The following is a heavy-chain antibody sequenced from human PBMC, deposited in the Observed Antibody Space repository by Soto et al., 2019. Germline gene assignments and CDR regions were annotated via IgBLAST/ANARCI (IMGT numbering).Heavy chain of an antibody. V-gene: IGHV4-31*03. D-gene: IGHD5-18*01. CDR3: ARGGGPGDTAHYPFDY. Sequence: SETLSLTCTVSGGSISSGGYYWSWIRQHPGKGLEWIGYIYYSGSTYYNPSLKSRVTISVDTSKNQFSLKLSSVTAADTAVYYCARGGGPGDTAHYPFDYWGQGTLVTVSS. CDR2: IYYSGST. CDR1: GGSISSGGYY. J-gene: IGHJ4*02.